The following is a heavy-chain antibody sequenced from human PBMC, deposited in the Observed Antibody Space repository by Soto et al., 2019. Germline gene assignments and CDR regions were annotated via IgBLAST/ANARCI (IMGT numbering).Heavy chain of an antibody. V-gene: IGHV3-23*01. Sequence: EEQLLESGGGLVRPGGSLRLSCAASAFTFRSYAMSWVRQAPGKGLEGVSAITASADTTYYADSVKGRFNISRDNSKNTLYLRMNSLRAEDTAVYYCAKVRPLRDCTSTSCLGAFDIWGQGTMVTVS. CDR1: AFTFRSYA. CDR3: AKVRPLRDCTSTSCLGAFDI. CDR2: ITASADTT. D-gene: IGHD2-2*01. J-gene: IGHJ3*02.